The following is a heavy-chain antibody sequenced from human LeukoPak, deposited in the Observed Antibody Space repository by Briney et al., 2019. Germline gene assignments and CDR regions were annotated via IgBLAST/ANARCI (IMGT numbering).Heavy chain of an antibody. CDR2: IYTSGST. CDR1: GGSIISGSSY. D-gene: IGHD2-15*01. J-gene: IGHJ4*02. V-gene: IGHV4-61*02. CDR3: ARVFWKSGGFLDY. Sequence: SETLSLTCTVSGGSIISGSSYWTWIRQPAGKGLEWIGRIYTSGSTDYSPSLKSRLSMSIDTSKNQFSLTLTSVTVADTAVCYCARVFWKSGGFLDYWGQGMLVTVSS.